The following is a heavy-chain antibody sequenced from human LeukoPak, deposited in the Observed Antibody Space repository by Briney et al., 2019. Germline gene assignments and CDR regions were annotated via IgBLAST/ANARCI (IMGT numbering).Heavy chain of an antibody. J-gene: IGHJ4*02. CDR3: ASNVDTAMALDY. D-gene: IGHD5-18*01. Sequence: GGSLRLSCAASGFTFSDYGMHWVRQAPSKGLEWVAFIRYDGSNKNYADSVKGRFTISRDNSKNTLYLQMSSLRAEDTAVYYCASNVDTAMALDYWGQGTLVTVSS. CDR1: GFTFSDYG. CDR2: IRYDGSNK. V-gene: IGHV3-30*02.